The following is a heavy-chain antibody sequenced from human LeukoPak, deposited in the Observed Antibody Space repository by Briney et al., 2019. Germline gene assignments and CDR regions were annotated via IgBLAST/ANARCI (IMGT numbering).Heavy chain of an antibody. Sequence: GGSLRLSCAASGFTFSSYAMHWVRQAPGKGLEWVAVISYDGSNKYYADSVKGRFTISRDNSKNTLYLQMNSLRAEDTAVYYCAGALGAQTLAYYYYGMDVWGQGTTVTVSS. V-gene: IGHV3-30*04. CDR1: GFTFSSYA. D-gene: IGHD1-26*01. J-gene: IGHJ6*02. CDR2: ISYDGSNK. CDR3: AGALGAQTLAYYYYGMDV.